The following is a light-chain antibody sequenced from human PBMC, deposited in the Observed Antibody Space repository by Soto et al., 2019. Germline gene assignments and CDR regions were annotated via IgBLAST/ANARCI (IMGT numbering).Light chain of an antibody. Sequence: EIVLTQSPDTLAVSPGEVATLSCWAIQSVSNNIYLAWYQQKPGQAPRLLIYGASSRDTGIPNRFSGSGSGTDFTLTISRLEPEDFAVYYCQQYGNSPQTFGQGTKVDIK. CDR2: GAS. J-gene: IGKJ1*01. CDR1: QSVSNNIY. V-gene: IGKV3-20*01. CDR3: QQYGNSPQT.